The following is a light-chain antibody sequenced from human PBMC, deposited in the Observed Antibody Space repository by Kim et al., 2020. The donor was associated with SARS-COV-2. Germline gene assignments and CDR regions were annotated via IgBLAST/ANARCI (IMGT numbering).Light chain of an antibody. CDR1: RSVSRNS. J-gene: IGKJ4*01. CDR3: QQYDNSLLT. V-gene: IGKV3-20*01. CDR2: GAS. Sequence: DIVLTQSPGTLSLSAGEIATLSCRASRSVSRNSLAWYQQKPGQAPRLLIYGASNRATGIPDRFSGSGSGTDFTLTINRLAPEDFAVYFCQQYDNSLLTFGGGTKVDIK.